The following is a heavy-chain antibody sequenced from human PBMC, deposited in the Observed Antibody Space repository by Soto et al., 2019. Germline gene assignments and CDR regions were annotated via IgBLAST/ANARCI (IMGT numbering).Heavy chain of an antibody. Sequence: GGSLRLSCAASGFIFSNAWMNWVRQAPGKGLEWVAVISYDGSNKYYADSVKGRFTISRDNSKNTLYLQMNSLRAEDTAVYYCARAGDYDFWSGYLISDYYYGMDVWGQGTTVTVSS. J-gene: IGHJ6*02. CDR2: ISYDGSNK. CDR1: GFIFSNAW. CDR3: ARAGDYDFWSGYLISDYYYGMDV. V-gene: IGHV3-30-3*01. D-gene: IGHD3-3*01.